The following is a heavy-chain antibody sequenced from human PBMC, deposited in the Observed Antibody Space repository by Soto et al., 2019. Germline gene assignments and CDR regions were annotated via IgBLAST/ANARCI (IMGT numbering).Heavy chain of an antibody. CDR1: GFSLSTSGVA. D-gene: IGHD6-13*01. CDR2: IYWDDDK. CDR3: AHLGSSWFFDY. V-gene: IGHV2-5*02. Sequence: QITLKESGPTLVKPTQTLTLTCTFSGFSLSTSGVAVGWIRQPPGKALEWLALIYWDDDKRYSPSLKGRLTITKDTSKNQVVLTMTNMDPVDTATYDCAHLGSSWFFDYWGQGTLVTVSS. J-gene: IGHJ4*02.